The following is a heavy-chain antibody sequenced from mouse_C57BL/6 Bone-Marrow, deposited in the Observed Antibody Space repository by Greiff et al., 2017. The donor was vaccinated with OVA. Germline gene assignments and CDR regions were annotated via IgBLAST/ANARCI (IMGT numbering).Heavy chain of an antibody. J-gene: IGHJ1*03. D-gene: IGHD3-1*01. CDR2: INPGSGGT. CDR3: ARGGGFYWYFDV. V-gene: IGHV1-54*01. CDR1: GYAFTNYL. Sequence: QVQLQQSGAELVRPGTSVKVSCKASGYAFTNYLIEWVKQRPGQGLEWIGVINPGSGGTNYNEKFKGKATLTADKSSSTAYMQLSSLTSEDSAVYFCARGGGFYWYFDVWGTGTTVTVSS.